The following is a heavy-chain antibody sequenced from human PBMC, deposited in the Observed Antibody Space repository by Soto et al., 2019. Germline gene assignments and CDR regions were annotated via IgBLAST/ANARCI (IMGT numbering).Heavy chain of an antibody. V-gene: IGHV1-69*13. Sequence: ASVKVSCKASGGTFSSYAISWVRQAPGQGLEWMGGIIPIFGTANYAQKFQGRVTITADESTSTAYMELSSLRSEDTAVYYCAREMAPYENYYYGMDVWGQGTTVTVSS. CDR2: IIPIFGTA. D-gene: IGHD3-3*01. J-gene: IGHJ6*02. CDR1: GGTFSSYA. CDR3: AREMAPYENYYYGMDV.